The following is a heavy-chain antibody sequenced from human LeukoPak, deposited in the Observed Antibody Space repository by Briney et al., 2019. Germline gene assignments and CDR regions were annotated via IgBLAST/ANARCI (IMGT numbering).Heavy chain of an antibody. CDR2: IYYSGST. Sequence: PSETLSLTCTVSGGSISSYYWSWIRQPPGKGLEWIGYIYYSGSTNYNPSLKSRVTISVDTSKNQFSLKLSSVTAADTAVYYCARGGGSSGSYGSFDYWGQGTLVTVSS. D-gene: IGHD3-10*01. CDR3: ARGGGSSGSYGSFDY. CDR1: GGSISSYY. J-gene: IGHJ4*02. V-gene: IGHV4-59*01.